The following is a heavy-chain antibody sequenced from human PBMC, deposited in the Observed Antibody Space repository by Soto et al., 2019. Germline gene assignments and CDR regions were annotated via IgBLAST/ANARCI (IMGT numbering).Heavy chain of an antibody. V-gene: IGHV3-21*01. J-gene: IGHJ4*02. CDR2: ISSTSDYI. CDR3: ARGPSYYGSGSYYYFDC. Sequence: EVQLVESGGGLVKPGGSLRLSCAASGFTFSSSSMNWVRQAPGKELEWVSSISSTSDYIDYADSVKGRFTISRDNDKNSLYLQMSSLRAEDTAIYYCARGPSYYGSGSYYYFDCWGQGTLVTVSS. CDR1: GFTFSSSS. D-gene: IGHD3-10*01.